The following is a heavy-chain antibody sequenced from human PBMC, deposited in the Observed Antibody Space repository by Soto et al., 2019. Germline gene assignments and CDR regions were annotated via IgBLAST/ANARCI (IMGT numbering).Heavy chain of an antibody. J-gene: IGHJ3*02. Sequence: GGSLRLSCAASGFTFSSYAMSLVRQAPGKGLEWVSAISGSGGTTYYADSVKGRFTFSRDNSKNTLYLQMNSLRAEDTAVYYCAKTANGWFSAFDIWGQGTMVTVSS. CDR1: GFTFSSYA. CDR2: ISGSGGTT. CDR3: AKTANGWFSAFDI. V-gene: IGHV3-23*01. D-gene: IGHD6-19*01.